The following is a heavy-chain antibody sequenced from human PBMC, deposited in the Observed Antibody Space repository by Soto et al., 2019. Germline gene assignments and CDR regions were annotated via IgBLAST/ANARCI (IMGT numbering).Heavy chain of an antibody. Sequence: QVQLVQSGAEVKKPGSSVKVSCKASGGTFSSYTISWVRQAPGQGLEWMGRIIPILGIANYAQKFQGRVTITADKATSTAYMELSSLRSEDTAVYYCASGAYCSGGSCYSRGVAFDYWGQGTLVTVSS. CDR2: IIPILGIA. V-gene: IGHV1-69*02. J-gene: IGHJ4*02. CDR1: GGTFSSYT. D-gene: IGHD2-15*01. CDR3: ASGAYCSGGSCYSRGVAFDY.